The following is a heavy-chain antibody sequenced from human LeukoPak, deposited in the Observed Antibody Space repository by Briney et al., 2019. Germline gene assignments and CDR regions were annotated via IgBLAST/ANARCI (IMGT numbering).Heavy chain of an antibody. CDR1: GGSISSTNYY. J-gene: IGHJ4*02. Sequence: SGTLSLTCTVSGGSISSTNYYWGWIRQPPGKGLEWIGSIYYTGSTYYNPSLKSRVTISVDTSKNQFSLKLRSVTAADTAIYYCARIPEYDYWGQGTLVTVFS. CDR3: ARIPEYDY. V-gene: IGHV4-39*01. D-gene: IGHD2/OR15-2a*01. CDR2: IYYTGST.